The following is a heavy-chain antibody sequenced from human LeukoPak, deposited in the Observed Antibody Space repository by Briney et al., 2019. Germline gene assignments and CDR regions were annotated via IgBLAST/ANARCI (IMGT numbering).Heavy chain of an antibody. D-gene: IGHD5-24*01. V-gene: IGHV1-69*13. J-gene: IGHJ4*02. CDR1: GGTFSSYA. CDR3: ARHEIGPRDGYNPTEFDY. CDR2: IIPIFGTA. Sequence: GASVKVSCKASGGTFSSYAISWVRQAPGQGLEWMGGIIPIFGTANYAQKFQGRVTITADESTSTAYMELSSLRSEDTAVYYCARHEIGPRDGYNPTEFDYWGQGTLVTVSS.